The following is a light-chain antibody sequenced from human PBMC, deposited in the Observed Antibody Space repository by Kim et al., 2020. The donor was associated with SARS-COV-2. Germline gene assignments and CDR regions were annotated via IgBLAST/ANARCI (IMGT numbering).Light chain of an antibody. CDR1: QSVSSNF. Sequence: ENVLTQSPGTLSLSPGERATLSCRASQSVSSNFLAWYQQKAGQAPRLVIYSASSRASGIPDRFSGSGSGTDFTLTISTLEPEDFAVYYCQQYDTSPETFGQGTQV. CDR2: SAS. CDR3: QQYDTSPET. J-gene: IGKJ1*01. V-gene: IGKV3-20*01.